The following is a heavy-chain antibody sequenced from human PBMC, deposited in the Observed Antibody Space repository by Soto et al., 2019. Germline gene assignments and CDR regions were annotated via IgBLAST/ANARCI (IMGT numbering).Heavy chain of an antibody. CDR2: MNPSSGDT. CDR1: GYTFTNFD. CDR3: ARVDRLAAPMDYALDV. Sequence: ASVKVSCKTSGYTFTNFDITWVRQAAGQGLEWMGSMNPSSGDTDYAQTFQGRVTMTRNISTNTAYMELNTLRSEDTAVFYCARVDRLAAPMDYALDVWGQGTAVTVSS. V-gene: IGHV1-8*01. D-gene: IGHD6-19*01. J-gene: IGHJ6*02.